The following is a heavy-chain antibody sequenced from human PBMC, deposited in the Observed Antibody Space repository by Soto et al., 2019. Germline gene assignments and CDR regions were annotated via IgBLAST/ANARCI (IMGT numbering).Heavy chain of an antibody. J-gene: IGHJ6*02. D-gene: IGHD1-26*01. CDR3: SADHPHMAMGWPV. CDR1: GFDFGSFG. CDR2: IVVVSGST. V-gene: IGHV1-58*02. Sequence: SVKVSCKASGFDFGSFGIQFLRQTRGRGLEWIGWIVVVSGSTNYARRFQGRVAISRDMSSSTAYLDLYDLKSDDTAVYFCSADHPHMAMGWPVWGQGTTVTVSS.